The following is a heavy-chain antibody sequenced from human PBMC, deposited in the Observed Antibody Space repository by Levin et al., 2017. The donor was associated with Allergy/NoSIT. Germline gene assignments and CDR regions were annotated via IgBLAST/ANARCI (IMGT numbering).Heavy chain of an antibody. CDR3: AKPYCGGDCYPAGFNC. Sequence: TGESLKISCDASGFTFSIYAMSWVRQAPGKGLEWVSTFSGVSDKTFYADSVKGRFTISRDNSKNILYLQMNSLRAEDTAVYYCAKPYCGGDCYPAGFNCWGQGTLVTVAS. CDR1: GFTFSIYA. CDR2: FSGVSDKT. J-gene: IGHJ4*02. D-gene: IGHD2-21*02. V-gene: IGHV3-23*01.